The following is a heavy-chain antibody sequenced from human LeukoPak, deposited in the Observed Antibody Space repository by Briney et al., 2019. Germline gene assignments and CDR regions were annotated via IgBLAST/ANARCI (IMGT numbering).Heavy chain of an antibody. CDR3: ARDSEDTTMGPGY. D-gene: IGHD5-18*01. V-gene: IGHV1-46*01. CDR2: INPSGGST. J-gene: IGHJ4*02. Sequence: ASVKVSCKTSGYTFTSYYMHWVRQAPGQGLEWMGIINPSGGSTSYAQKFQGRVTMTRDMSTSAVYMELSSLRSEDTAVYYCARDSEDTTMGPGYWGQGTLVTVSS. CDR1: GYTFTSYY.